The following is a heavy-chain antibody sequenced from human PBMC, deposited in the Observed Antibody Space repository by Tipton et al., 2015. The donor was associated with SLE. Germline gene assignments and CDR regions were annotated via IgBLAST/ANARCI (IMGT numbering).Heavy chain of an antibody. J-gene: IGHJ4*02. CDR1: GDSISNYY. CDR3: AGHVAAVPGYFDY. V-gene: IGHV4-59*01. D-gene: IGHD2-21*01. CDR2: IYYSGST. Sequence: TLSLTCTVSGDSISNYYWSWIRQPPGKGLEWIGYIYYSGSTNYIPSLKSRVTISVDTSKDQFSLKLSSVTAADTAVYYCAGHVAAVPGYFDYWGQGTLVTVSS.